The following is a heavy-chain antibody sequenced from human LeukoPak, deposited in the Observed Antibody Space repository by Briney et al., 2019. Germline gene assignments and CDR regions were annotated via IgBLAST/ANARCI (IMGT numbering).Heavy chain of an antibody. CDR3: ASLRMGWFGVNYGMDV. CDR1: GFTFSSYW. CDR2: INHSGST. V-gene: IGHV4-34*01. D-gene: IGHD3-10*01. J-gene: IGHJ6*02. Sequence: PGGSLRLSCAASGFTFSSYWMHWVRQVPGKGLEWIGEINHSGSTNYNPSLKSRVTISVDTSKNQFSLKLSSVTAADTAVYYCASLRMGWFGVNYGMDVWGQGTTVTVSS.